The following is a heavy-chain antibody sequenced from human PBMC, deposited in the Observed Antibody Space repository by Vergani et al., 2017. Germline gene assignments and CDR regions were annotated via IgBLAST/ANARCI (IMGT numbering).Heavy chain of an antibody. D-gene: IGHD2-2*01. CDR2: IYHSGST. Sequence: QVQLQQWGAGLLKPSETLSLTCAVYGGSFSGYYWSWIRQPPGKGLEWIGSIYHSGSTYYNPSLKSRVTISVDTSKNQFSLKLSSVTAADTAVYYCARGGVPAATYYYMDVWGKGTTVTVSS. V-gene: IGHV4-34*01. J-gene: IGHJ6*03. CDR1: GGSFSGYY. CDR3: ARGGVPAATYYYMDV.